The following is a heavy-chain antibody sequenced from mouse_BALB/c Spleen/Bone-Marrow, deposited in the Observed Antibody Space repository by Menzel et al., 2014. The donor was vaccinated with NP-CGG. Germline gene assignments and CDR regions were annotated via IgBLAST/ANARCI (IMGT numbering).Heavy chain of an antibody. D-gene: IGHD1-1*01. V-gene: IGHV1-80*01. Sequence: QVQLQQSGAELVRPGSSVKISCKSSGYSFSNYWMNWMKQRPGQGLEWIGQIYPGDGDTNYNGKFKGKATLTADKSSSTAYMQLSRLTSEDSAVYFCASRGDYSYAMDYWGQGTSVPVSS. CDR2: IYPGDGDT. J-gene: IGHJ4*01. CDR1: GYSFSNYW. CDR3: ASRGDYSYAMDY.